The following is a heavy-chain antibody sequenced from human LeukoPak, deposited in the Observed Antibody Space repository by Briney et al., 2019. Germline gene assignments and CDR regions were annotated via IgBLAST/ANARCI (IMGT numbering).Heavy chain of an antibody. V-gene: IGHV3-21*01. CDR3: ARGGSASGAPSSCDY. CDR2: ISSSSSYI. CDR1: GFTFSSYS. J-gene: IGHJ4*02. D-gene: IGHD1-26*01. Sequence: GGSLRLSCAASGFTFSSYSMNWVRQAPGKGLEWVSSISSSSSYIYYADSVKGRFTISRDNAKNSLYLQMNSLRAEDTAVYYCARGGSASGAPSSCDYWGQGTLVTVSS.